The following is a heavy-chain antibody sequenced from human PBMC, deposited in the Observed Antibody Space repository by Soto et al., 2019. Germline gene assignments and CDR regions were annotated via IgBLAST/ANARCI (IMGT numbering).Heavy chain of an antibody. J-gene: IGHJ4*02. CDR3: ARVWGTIDY. CDR2: MNPNSGNT. D-gene: IGHD3-16*01. Sequence: QVQRVQSGAEVKKPGASVKVSCKTSGYTFTNYDINWVRQATGQGLEWMGWMNPNSGNTGSTQKFQGRITMTRDTSIGKAYMELTSLRSEDTAVYYCARVWGTIDYWGQGTLVTVSS. V-gene: IGHV1-8*01. CDR1: GYTFTNYD.